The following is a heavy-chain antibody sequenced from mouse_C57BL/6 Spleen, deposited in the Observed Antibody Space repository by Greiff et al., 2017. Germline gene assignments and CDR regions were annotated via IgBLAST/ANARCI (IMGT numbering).Heavy chain of an antibody. J-gene: IGHJ4*01. V-gene: IGHV14-4*01. D-gene: IGHD1-1*01. CDR1: GFNIKDDY. Sequence: VQLKESGAELVRPGASVKLSCTASGFNIKDDYMHWVKQRPEQGLEWIGWIDPENGDTEYASKFQGKATITADTSSNTAYLQLSSLTSEDTAVYYCTTLYGNAMDYWGQGTSVTVSS. CDR2: IDPENGDT. CDR3: TTLYGNAMDY.